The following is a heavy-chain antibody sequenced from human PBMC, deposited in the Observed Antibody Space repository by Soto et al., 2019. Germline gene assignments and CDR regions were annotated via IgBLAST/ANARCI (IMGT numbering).Heavy chain of an antibody. V-gene: IGHV3-23*01. CDR1: GSTFSSYA. CDR3: AKRGVLSGSGWSTGYFDY. J-gene: IGHJ4*02. Sequence: GGSLRLSCAASGSTFSSYAMSWVRQAPGKGLEWVSAISGSGGSTYYADSVKGRFTISRDNSKNTLYLQMNSLRAEDTAVYYCAKRGVLSGSGWSTGYFDYWGQGTLVTVSS. D-gene: IGHD6-19*01. CDR2: ISGSGGST.